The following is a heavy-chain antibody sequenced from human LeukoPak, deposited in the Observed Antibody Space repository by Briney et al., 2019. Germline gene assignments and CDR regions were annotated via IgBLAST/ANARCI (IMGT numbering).Heavy chain of an antibody. CDR1: GFTFSDYY. Sequence: SGGSLRLSCAASGFTFSDYYMSWIRQAPGKGLEWVSVIYSGGSTYYADSVKGRFTISRDNSKNTLYLQMNSLRAEDTAVYYCARDRRYWGQGTLVTVSS. CDR2: IYSGGST. V-gene: IGHV3-53*01. J-gene: IGHJ4*02. CDR3: ARDRRY.